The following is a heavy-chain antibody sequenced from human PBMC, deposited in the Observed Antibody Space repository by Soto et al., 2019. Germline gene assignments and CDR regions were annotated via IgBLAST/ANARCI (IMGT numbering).Heavy chain of an antibody. V-gene: IGHV3-48*03. CDR2: IHSGGSRI. D-gene: IGHD4-17*01. CDR3: SRDGSTVTTNYHYATDV. J-gene: IGHJ6*02. CDR1: GFTFSTYH. Sequence: EVQLVESGGGLVQPGGSLILSCAASGFTFSTYHMTWVRQAPGKGLEWVSYIHSGGSRIYYADSVKGRFTISRDNAKNSLYLQMNSLRADDTAVYYCSRDGSTVTTNYHYATDVWGQGTTVTVSS.